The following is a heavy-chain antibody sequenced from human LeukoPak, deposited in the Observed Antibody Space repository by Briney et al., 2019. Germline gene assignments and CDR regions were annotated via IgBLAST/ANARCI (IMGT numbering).Heavy chain of an antibody. CDR1: GGSFSGYY. Sequence: SETLSLTCAVYGGSFSGYYWSWIRQPPGKGLEWIGSIYYSGSTYYNPSLKSRVTISVDTSKNQFSLKLNSVTATDTAVYYYARRYGPWGQGTLVTVSS. D-gene: IGHD3-16*01. CDR2: IYYSGST. J-gene: IGHJ4*02. V-gene: IGHV4-34*01. CDR3: ARRYGP.